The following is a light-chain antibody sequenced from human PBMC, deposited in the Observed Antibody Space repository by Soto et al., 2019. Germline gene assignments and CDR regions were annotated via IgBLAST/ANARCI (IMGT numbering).Light chain of an antibody. CDR3: QQYDTYGT. Sequence: DIQMTQSPSTLSASVGDRVTITCRATQNINSWLAWYQQKPGKAPKLLIYKASSLESGVPSRFSGSGSGTEFTLTISSQQPDDFATYYCQQYDTYGTFGQGTKVEIK. J-gene: IGKJ1*01. V-gene: IGKV1-5*03. CDR1: QNINSW. CDR2: KAS.